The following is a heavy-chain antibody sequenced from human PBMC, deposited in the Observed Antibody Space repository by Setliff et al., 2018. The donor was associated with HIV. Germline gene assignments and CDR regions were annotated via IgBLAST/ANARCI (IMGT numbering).Heavy chain of an antibody. CDR3: ARQDIPTGYYLFDY. J-gene: IGHJ4*02. CDR2: INPNMGDT. Sequence: ASVKVSCKASGYKFTSHHIQWMRQAPGQGLEWMGRINPNMGDTQYAQKFQGRIIMTRDTSINTVYMELSSLTSDDTALYYCARQDIPTGYYLFDYWGQGTQVTVS. D-gene: IGHD3-9*01. CDR1: GYKFTSHH. V-gene: IGHV1-2*06.